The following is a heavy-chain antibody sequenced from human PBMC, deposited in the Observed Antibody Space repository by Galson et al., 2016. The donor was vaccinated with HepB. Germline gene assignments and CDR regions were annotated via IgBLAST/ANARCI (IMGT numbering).Heavy chain of an antibody. J-gene: IGHJ4*03. CDR1: GFSVNNNY. V-gene: IGHV3-53*01. D-gene: IGHD3-16*01. Sequence: SLRLSCAASGFSVNNNYMTWVRQAPGKGLEWVSVIYGGGSTYFADSVKGRFTMSRDTSKNTLYLQMNSLRAEDTAVYYCASHGGSPSGLLGATEGLDYWGLGTTVVVSS. CDR2: IYGGGST. CDR3: ASHGGSPSGLLGATEGLDY.